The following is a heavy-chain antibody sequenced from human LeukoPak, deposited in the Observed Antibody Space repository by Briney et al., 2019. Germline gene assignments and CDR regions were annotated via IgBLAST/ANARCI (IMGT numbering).Heavy chain of an antibody. V-gene: IGHV3-23*01. CDR3: AKSGEYCSGGSCYSAARGPDDY. CDR1: GFTFSSYA. Sequence: PGGSLRLSCAASGFTFSSYAMSWVRQAPGKGLEWVSAISGSGGSTYYADSVKGRFTISRDNSKNTLYLQMNSLRAEDTAVYYCAKSGEYCSGGSCYSAARGPDDYWGQGTLVTVSS. D-gene: IGHD2-15*01. CDR2: ISGSGGST. J-gene: IGHJ4*02.